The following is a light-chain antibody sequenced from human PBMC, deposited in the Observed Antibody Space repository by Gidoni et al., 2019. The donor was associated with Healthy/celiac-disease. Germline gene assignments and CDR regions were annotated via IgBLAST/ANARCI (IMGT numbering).Light chain of an antibody. Sequence: DIQMTQSPSTLSASVGDRVTIICRASQSISSWLAWYQQKPGKAPKLLIYKASSLESGVPSRFSGSGSGTVFTLPISSLQPDVFAPYSCQQYNSYPLTFGGGTKVEIK. CDR1: QSISSW. CDR3: QQYNSYPLT. CDR2: KAS. V-gene: IGKV1-5*03. J-gene: IGKJ4*01.